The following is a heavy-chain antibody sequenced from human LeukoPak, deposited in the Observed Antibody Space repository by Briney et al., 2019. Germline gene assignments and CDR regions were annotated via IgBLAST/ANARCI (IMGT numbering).Heavy chain of an antibody. Sequence: GGSLTLSCAPSGFTFSSYAMRWVRQAPGKGLEWVSALSGRGGSTYYADSVKGRFTISRDNSKNTLYLQMNSLRAEDTAVYYCAREGTTVVKGDFDYWGQGTLVTVSS. J-gene: IGHJ4*02. V-gene: IGHV3-23*01. CDR1: GFTFSSYA. CDR3: AREGTTVVKGDFDY. D-gene: IGHD4-23*01. CDR2: LSGRGGST.